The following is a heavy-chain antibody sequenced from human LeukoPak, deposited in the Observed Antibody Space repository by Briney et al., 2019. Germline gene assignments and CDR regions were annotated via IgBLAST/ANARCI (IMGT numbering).Heavy chain of an antibody. CDR2: MNADGSL. V-gene: IGHV3-66*01. Sequence: GGSLRLSCVASGFAFRSNNMNWVRQAPGKGLEWVSLMNADGSLYDADSVKGRFMISNDYSSNTVFLQMNRLKVEDTGVYFCARAAGYTSGKNYFDPWGQGSLVTASS. CDR1: GFAFRSNN. J-gene: IGHJ5*02. CDR3: ARAAGYTSGKNYFDP. D-gene: IGHD3-22*01.